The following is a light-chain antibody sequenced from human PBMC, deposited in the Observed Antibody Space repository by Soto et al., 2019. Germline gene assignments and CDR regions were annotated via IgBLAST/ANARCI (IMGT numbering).Light chain of an antibody. J-gene: IGKJ2*01. Sequence: EIVLTQSPGTLSLSPGERATLSCRASQSVSSSYLAWYQQKCGQAPRLLIYGVSSRATGIPDRFSGSGSGTDFTLTISRLEPEDFAVYYCQQYGTSPSMYTFGQGTKLEIK. CDR1: QSVSSSY. CDR3: QQYGTSPSMYT. V-gene: IGKV3-20*01. CDR2: GVS.